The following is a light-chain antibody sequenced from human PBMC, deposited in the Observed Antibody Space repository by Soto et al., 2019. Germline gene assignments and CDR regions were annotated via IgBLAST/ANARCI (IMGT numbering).Light chain of an antibody. V-gene: IGKV1-27*01. Sequence: DIXXTQSPSSLSAXLGDRVTITCRAXXGXXXXXAWYQQKPGKAPKLLIYAASTLHSGVPSRFTGSGSGTDFTLTISSLQPEDAATYYCQKCKVAPFTFGGGTKVEI. J-gene: IGKJ4*01. CDR3: QKCKVAPFT. CDR2: AAS. CDR1: XGXXXX.